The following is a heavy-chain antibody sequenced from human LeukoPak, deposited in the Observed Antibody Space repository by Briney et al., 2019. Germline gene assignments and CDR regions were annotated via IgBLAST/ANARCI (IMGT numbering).Heavy chain of an antibody. Sequence: ASVKVSCKASGHTFTGYYIHWVRQAPGQGLEWMAMINPSGGGSSTTYAQKFQGTLTLTRDMSTSTVYMELSSLRSEDTAVYYCARSITIFGVATLGYWGQGTLVTVSS. V-gene: IGHV1-46*01. CDR3: ARSITIFGVATLGY. J-gene: IGHJ4*02. CDR1: GHTFTGYY. CDR2: INPSGGGSST. D-gene: IGHD3-3*01.